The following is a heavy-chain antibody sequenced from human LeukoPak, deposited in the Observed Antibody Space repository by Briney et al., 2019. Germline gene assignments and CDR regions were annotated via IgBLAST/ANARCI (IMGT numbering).Heavy chain of an antibody. D-gene: IGHD2-15*01. CDR1: GFTFSSYA. V-gene: IGHV3-23*01. CDR2: ICGSGGST. CDR3: AKVGIVVVVAATPYFDY. Sequence: GSLRLSCAASGFTFSSYAMSWVRQAPGKGLGWGSAICGSGGSTYYADSVKGRFTISRDNSKNTLYLQMNSLRAEDTAVYYCAKVGIVVVVAATPYFDYWGQGTLVTVSS. J-gene: IGHJ4*02.